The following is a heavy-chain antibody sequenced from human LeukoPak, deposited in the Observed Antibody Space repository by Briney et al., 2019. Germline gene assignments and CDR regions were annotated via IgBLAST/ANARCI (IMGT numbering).Heavy chain of an antibody. CDR1: GFTFSSYS. Sequence: GGSLRLSCAASGFTFSSYSMNWVRQAPGKGLEWVSSISSSSSYIYYADSVKGRFTISRDNAKNSLYLQMNSLRAEDTAVYYCARSGYSSSWYGGGLDYWGQGTLVTVSS. CDR3: ARSGYSSSWYGGGLDY. V-gene: IGHV3-21*01. CDR2: ISSSSSYI. D-gene: IGHD6-13*01. J-gene: IGHJ4*02.